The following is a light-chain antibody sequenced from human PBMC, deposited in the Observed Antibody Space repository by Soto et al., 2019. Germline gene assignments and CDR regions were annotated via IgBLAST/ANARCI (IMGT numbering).Light chain of an antibody. V-gene: IGKV3-20*01. CDR2: GAS. CDR1: QSVSSNY. J-gene: IGKJ1*01. Sequence: EIVLTQSPGTLSLSPGETATLSCRASQSVSSNYLAWYQQKPGQAPRLLIYGASSRATGIPDRFSGSGSGKDFTLTISRLEPEDFAVYYCQQYGSSPRTFGQGTKVEIK. CDR3: QQYGSSPRT.